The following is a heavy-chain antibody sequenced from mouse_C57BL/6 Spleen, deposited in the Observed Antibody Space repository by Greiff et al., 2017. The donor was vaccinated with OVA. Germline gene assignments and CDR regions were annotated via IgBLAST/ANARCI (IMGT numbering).Heavy chain of an antibody. CDR3: ARTGAYDEEFAY. Sequence: QVQLQQPGPDLVKPGASVTLSCKASGSTFTSYWMHWVKQRPGQGLEWIGNINPSNGGTNYNEKFKSKATLTVDKSSSTAYMQLSSLTSEDSAVYYCARTGAYDEEFAYWGQGTLVTVSA. CDR2: INPSNGGT. J-gene: IGHJ3*01. CDR1: GSTFTSYW. V-gene: IGHV1-53*01. D-gene: IGHD2-12*01.